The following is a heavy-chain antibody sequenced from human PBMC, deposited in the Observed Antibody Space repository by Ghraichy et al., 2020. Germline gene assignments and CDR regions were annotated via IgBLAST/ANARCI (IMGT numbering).Heavy chain of an antibody. V-gene: IGHV4-31*03. J-gene: IGHJ6*02. CDR2: IYYSGSN. CDR1: GGSISSGGYY. D-gene: IGHD3-3*01. CDR3: ARRSGYIVGGMDV. Sequence: TLSLTCTVSGGSISSGGYYWSWIRQHPGKGLEWIGYIYYSGSNSYNPSLKSRVTISVDTSKNQFSLKLSSVTAADTAVYYCARRSGYIVGGMDVWGQGTTVTVSS.